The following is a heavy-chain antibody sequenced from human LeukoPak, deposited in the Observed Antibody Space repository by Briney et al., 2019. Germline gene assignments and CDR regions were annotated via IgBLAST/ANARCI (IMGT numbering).Heavy chain of an antibody. V-gene: IGHV1-18*01. J-gene: IGHJ4*02. CDR2: ISAYNGNT. D-gene: IGHD3/OR15-3a*01. Sequence: GASVKVSCKASGDTFTSYGISWVRQAPGQGLEWMGWISAYNGNTNYAQKLQGRVTMTTDTSTSTAYMELRGLRSDDTAVYYCARYSQRHQKLGTDWGQGTLVTVSS. CDR1: GDTFTSYG. CDR3: ARYSQRHQKLGTD.